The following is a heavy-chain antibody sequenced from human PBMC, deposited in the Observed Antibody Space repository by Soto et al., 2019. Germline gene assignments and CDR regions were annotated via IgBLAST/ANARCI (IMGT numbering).Heavy chain of an antibody. CDR3: ARDGGYDINYGMDV. CDR1: GYTFTSYA. D-gene: IGHD5-12*01. V-gene: IGHV1-3*01. CDR2: INAGNGNT. Sequence: SVKVSCKASGYTFTSYALHCVRQAPGPRLEWMGWINAGNGNTKYSQKFQGRVTITRDTSASTAYMELSSLRSEDTAVYYCARDGGYDINYGMDVWGQGTTVTVSS. J-gene: IGHJ6*02.